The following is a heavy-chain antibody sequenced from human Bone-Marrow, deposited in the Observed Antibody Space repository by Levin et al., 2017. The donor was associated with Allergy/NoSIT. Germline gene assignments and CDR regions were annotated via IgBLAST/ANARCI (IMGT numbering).Heavy chain of an antibody. CDR3: AHKRPTSGSNWDGGCFDS. CDR1: GFSLRTPGVC. Sequence: QTLSLTCTFSGFSLRTPGVCVGWIRQPPGKAPECLALIYWDDDERYSPSLKSRLTITKDTSKNEVVLTMTDMDPADTATYYCAHKRPTSGSNWDGGCFDSWGQGTLVTVSS. D-gene: IGHD1-1*01. CDR2: IYWDDDE. J-gene: IGHJ5*01. V-gene: IGHV2-5*02.